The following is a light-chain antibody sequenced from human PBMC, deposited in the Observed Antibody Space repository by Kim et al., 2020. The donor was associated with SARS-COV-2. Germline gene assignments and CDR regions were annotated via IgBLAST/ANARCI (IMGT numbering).Light chain of an antibody. CDR1: QYLATW. CDR3: QQYKSDPYT. J-gene: IGKJ2*01. CDR2: DAS. Sequence: DIQMTQYPSTLSASVGDTVSITCRASQYLATWVAWYQQKPGMAPKVLMYDASKLKSGVPSRFSGSGSGTEFTLTITSLQPDDFATYYCQQYKSDPYTLGQGTKLEI. V-gene: IGKV1-5*01.